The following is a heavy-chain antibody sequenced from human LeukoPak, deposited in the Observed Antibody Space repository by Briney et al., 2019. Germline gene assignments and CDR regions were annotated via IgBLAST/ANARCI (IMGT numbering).Heavy chain of an antibody. CDR2: ISAYNGKT. D-gene: IGHD3-22*01. J-gene: IGHJ4*02. V-gene: IGHV1-18*01. CDR3: ARHPYYDSSGYYVY. CDR1: GYMFTSYA. Sequence: AASVKVSRKASGYMFTSYAISWVRQAPGQGLEWMGWISAYNGKTNYAQNLQGRVTMTTDASTSTAYMELRSLRSDDTAVYYCARHPYYDSSGYYVYWGQGTLVTVSS.